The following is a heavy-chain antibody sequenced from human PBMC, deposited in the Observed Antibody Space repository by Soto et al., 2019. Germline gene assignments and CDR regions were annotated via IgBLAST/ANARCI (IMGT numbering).Heavy chain of an antibody. CDR3: ARGPDYYDNSGLTFHI. CDR1: GGSITSSAYY. J-gene: IGHJ3*02. CDR2: IYYTGST. V-gene: IGHV4-31*03. Sequence: SETLSLTCTVSGGSITSSAYYWSWIRQHPGKGLEWIAYIYYTGSTYYNPSLKSRFTISVDPSQNQFSLRLSSATAADTAVYYCARGPDYYDNSGLTFHIWGQGTMVTVSS. D-gene: IGHD3-22*01.